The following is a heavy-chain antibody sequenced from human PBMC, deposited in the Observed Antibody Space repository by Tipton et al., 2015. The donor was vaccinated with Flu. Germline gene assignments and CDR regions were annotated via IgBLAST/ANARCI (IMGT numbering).Heavy chain of an antibody. V-gene: IGHV6-1*01. Sequence: LVKPTQTLSLTCAISGDSVSSNSAAWNWIRQSPSRGLEWLGRTYYRSKWYNDYAVSVKSRITINPDTSKNQFSLQLNSVTPEDTAVYYCARTLVAVKGVDFDYWGQGTLVTVSS. CDR1: GDSVSSNSAA. CDR3: ARTLVAVKGVDFDY. CDR2: TYYRSKWYN. J-gene: IGHJ4*02. D-gene: IGHD2-15*01.